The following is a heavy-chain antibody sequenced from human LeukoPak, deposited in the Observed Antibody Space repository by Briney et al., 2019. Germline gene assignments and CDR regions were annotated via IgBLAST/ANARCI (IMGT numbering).Heavy chain of an antibody. Sequence: PGGSLRLSCAASGFTFSSYGMHWVRQAPGKGLEWVAVIWYDGSNKYYADSVKGRFTISRDNSKNTLYLQMNSLRAEDTAVYYCARELLAYCGGDCHSNGYLDYWGQGTLVTVSS. CDR2: IWYDGSNK. CDR3: ARELLAYCGGDCHSNGYLDY. J-gene: IGHJ4*02. V-gene: IGHV3-33*01. CDR1: GFTFSSYG. D-gene: IGHD2-21*02.